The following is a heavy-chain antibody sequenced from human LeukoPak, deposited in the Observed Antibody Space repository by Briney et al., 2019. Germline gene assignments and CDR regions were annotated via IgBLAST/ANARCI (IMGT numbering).Heavy chain of an antibody. V-gene: IGHV1-18*01. Sequence: ASVKVSCKASGYTFTNYGISWVRQAPGQGLEWVAWFSAYNGNTNYAQKLQGRVTMTTDTSTSTAYVELRSLRSDDTAVYYCARKPHYGGRHYYYGMDVWGQGTTVTVSS. CDR3: ARKPHYGGRHYYYGMDV. CDR1: GYTFTNYG. D-gene: IGHD4-23*01. J-gene: IGHJ6*02. CDR2: FSAYNGNT.